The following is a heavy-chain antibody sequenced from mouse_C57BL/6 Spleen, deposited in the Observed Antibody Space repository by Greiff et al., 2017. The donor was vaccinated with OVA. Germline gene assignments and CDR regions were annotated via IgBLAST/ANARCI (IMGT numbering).Heavy chain of an antibody. CDR1: GYTFTDYN. Sequence: EVQLQQSGPELVKPGASVKIPCKASGYTFTDYNMDWVKQSHGKSLEWIGDINPNNGGTIYNQKFKGKATLTAEKASSTVYMDLRSLTSEDTAVYYCATCLLYFDVWGTGTTVTVSS. V-gene: IGHV1-18*01. J-gene: IGHJ1*03. CDR3: ATCLLYFDV. CDR2: INPNNGGT. D-gene: IGHD6-1*01.